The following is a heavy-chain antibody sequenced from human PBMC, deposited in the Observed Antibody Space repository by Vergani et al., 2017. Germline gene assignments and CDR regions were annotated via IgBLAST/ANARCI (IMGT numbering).Heavy chain of an antibody. CDR3: ARISGGSAPYLHY. D-gene: IGHD2-15*01. J-gene: IGHJ1*01. CDR2: IKRDGTET. Sequence: VQLVESGGNVVQSGTSLRLSCAASGFTFGDYYMAWIRLAPGKGLDWVASIKRDGTETFYVDSVKGRFTISRDNAKTTLYLQMNSLRDEDRGVYYCARISGGSAPYLHYWGQGTLVTVAS. CDR1: GFTFGDYY. V-gene: IGHV3-7*01.